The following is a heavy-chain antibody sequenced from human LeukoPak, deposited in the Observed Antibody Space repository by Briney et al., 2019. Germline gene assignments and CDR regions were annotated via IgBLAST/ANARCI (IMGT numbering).Heavy chain of an antibody. CDR3: ARGDSSGYSLYYYYGMDV. CDR1: GFTFDDYA. Sequence: PGRSLRLSCAASGFTFDDYAMHWVRQAPGKGLEWVAVISHDGSNKYYADSVKGRFTISRDNSKNTLYLQMNSLRAEDTAVYYCARGDSSGYSLYYYYGMDVWGQGTTVTVSS. J-gene: IGHJ6*02. CDR2: ISHDGSNK. D-gene: IGHD3-22*01. V-gene: IGHV3-30-3*01.